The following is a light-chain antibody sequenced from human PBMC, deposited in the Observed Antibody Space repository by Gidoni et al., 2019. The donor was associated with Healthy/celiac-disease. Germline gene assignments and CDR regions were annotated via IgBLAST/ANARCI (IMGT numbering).Light chain of an antibody. CDR3: QQYGSSLYT. CDR2: GAS. V-gene: IGKV3-20*01. CDR1: QSVSSSY. Sequence: ELVLTQSPGTLSLSPGERATLSCRASQSVSSSYLAWNHQKPGQAPRLLIYGASSRATGIPDRFSGSGSGTDFTLTISRLEPEDFAVYYCQQYGSSLYTFGQGTKLEIK. J-gene: IGKJ2*01.